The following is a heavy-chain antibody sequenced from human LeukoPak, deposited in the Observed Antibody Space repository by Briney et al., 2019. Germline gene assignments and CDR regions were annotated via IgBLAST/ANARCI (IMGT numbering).Heavy chain of an antibody. CDR3: ASSYSTDYYYYYMDV. CDR2: IYYSGST. D-gene: IGHD1-26*01. Sequence: SETLSLTCTVSGGSISSYYWSWIRLPPGKGLEWIGFIYYSGSTNYNPSLKSRVTISVDTSKNQFSLKLSSVTAADTAVYYCASSYSTDYYYYYMDVWGKGATVTVSS. J-gene: IGHJ6*03. CDR1: GGSISSYY. V-gene: IGHV4-59*01.